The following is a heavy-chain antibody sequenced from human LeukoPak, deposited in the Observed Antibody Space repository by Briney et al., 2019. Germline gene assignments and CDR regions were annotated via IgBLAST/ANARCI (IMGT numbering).Heavy chain of an antibody. V-gene: IGHV4-59*08. J-gene: IGHJ4*02. CDR1: GTSISTNY. CDR3: ARHVDY. CDR2: IFCSGGT. Sequence: SEALSLTCSVSGTSISTNYWSWIRQPPGKGLEWLGCIFCSGGTNYRPSLKSRITISVDTSKNQLSLRLSPVTAADTAVYYCARHVDYWGQGTLVTVSS.